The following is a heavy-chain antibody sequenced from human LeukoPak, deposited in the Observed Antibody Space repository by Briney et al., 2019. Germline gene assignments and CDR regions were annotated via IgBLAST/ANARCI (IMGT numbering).Heavy chain of an antibody. Sequence: PGGSLRLSCAASGFTFSSYAMNWVRQAPGRGLEWVSTVSADGGGTYYADSVKGRFTISRDNSRSTLYLQMNSLRAEDTAIYYCAKVRSGDYYYDYWGQGTLVAVSS. V-gene: IGHV3-23*01. D-gene: IGHD3-22*01. CDR3: AKVRSGDYYYDY. CDR2: VSADGGGT. CDR1: GFTFSSYA. J-gene: IGHJ4*02.